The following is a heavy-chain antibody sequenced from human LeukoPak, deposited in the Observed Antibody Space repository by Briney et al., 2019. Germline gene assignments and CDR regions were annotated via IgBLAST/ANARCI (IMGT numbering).Heavy chain of an antibody. Sequence: SETLSLTCTASGGSISSYYWSWIRQPPGKGLEWIGYIYYSGSTNYNPSLKSRVTISVDTSKNQFSLKLSSVTAADTAVYYCARGSFRGVRGVIPFDYWGQGTLVTVSS. CDR1: GGSISSYY. CDR2: IYYSGST. D-gene: IGHD3-10*01. J-gene: IGHJ4*02. V-gene: IGHV4-59*01. CDR3: ARGSFRGVRGVIPFDY.